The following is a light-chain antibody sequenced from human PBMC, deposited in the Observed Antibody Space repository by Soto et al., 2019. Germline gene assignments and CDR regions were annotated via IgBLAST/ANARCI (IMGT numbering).Light chain of an antibody. CDR3: KQYGSSPWT. CDR1: QSVSSNY. CDR2: GAS. J-gene: IGKJ1*01. V-gene: IGKV3-20*01. Sequence: EIVLTQSPGTLSLSPGERATLSCRASQSVSSNYLAWYQQKPGQAPRPLIYGASSSATGIPDRFSGSGAVADLTLTISRLESEDFAVYYCKQYGSSPWTFGQGTKVAIK.